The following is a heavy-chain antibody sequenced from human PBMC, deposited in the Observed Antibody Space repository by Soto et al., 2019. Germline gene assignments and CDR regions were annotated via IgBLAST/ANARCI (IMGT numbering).Heavy chain of an antibody. CDR3: ARRLDGSAYYLRD. CDR1: GYSFTSYW. D-gene: IGHD3-22*01. CDR2: IYPGDSDT. Sequence: PGESLKISCKGSGYSFTSYWIAWVRQMPGKGLEWMGIIYPGDSDTRYSPSFQGQVTISADVSTSTAYLQWSSLRATDTAIYYCARRLDGSAYYLRDWGQGTLVTVSS. V-gene: IGHV5-51*01. J-gene: IGHJ4*02.